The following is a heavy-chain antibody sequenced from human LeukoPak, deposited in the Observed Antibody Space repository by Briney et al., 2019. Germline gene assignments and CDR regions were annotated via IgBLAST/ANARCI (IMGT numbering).Heavy chain of an antibody. Sequence: GGSLRLSCAASGFTFSGYEINWVRQAPGKGLEWISYITSSGRTTHYADSVKGRFSISRDNAKNSLYLQMNSLRAEDTAVYYCAGESPHCSGASCFFDYWGQGSLVTVSS. CDR3: AGESPHCSGASCFFDY. J-gene: IGHJ4*02. CDR2: ITSSGRTT. V-gene: IGHV3-48*03. D-gene: IGHD2-15*01. CDR1: GFTFSGYE.